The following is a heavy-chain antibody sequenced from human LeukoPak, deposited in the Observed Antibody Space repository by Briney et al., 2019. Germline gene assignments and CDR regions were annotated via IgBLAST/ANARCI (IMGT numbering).Heavy chain of an antibody. CDR1: GFTFSIYW. V-gene: IGHV3-74*01. CDR3: ARDAPGNSALDY. Sequence: GGSLRLSCAASGFTFSIYWMHWVRQPPGRGLVWVSRINSDGSSTSYADSVKGRFTISRDNAKNTLYLQMNSLRVEDTALYYCARDAPGNSALDYWGQGSLVTVSS. J-gene: IGHJ4*02. D-gene: IGHD6-6*01. CDR2: INSDGSST.